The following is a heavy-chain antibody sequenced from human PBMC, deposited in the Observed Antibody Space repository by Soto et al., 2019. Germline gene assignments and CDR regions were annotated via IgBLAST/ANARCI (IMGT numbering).Heavy chain of an antibody. V-gene: IGHV3-21*01. D-gene: IGHD1-26*01. Sequence: VGSLRLSCAASGFTFSSYSMNWVRQAPGKGLEWVSSISSSSSYIYYADSVKGRFTISRDNAKNSLYLQMNSLRAEDTAVYYCASIFALGATGDFDYWGQGTLVTVSS. CDR1: GFTFSSYS. CDR3: ASIFALGATGDFDY. J-gene: IGHJ4*02. CDR2: ISSSSSYI.